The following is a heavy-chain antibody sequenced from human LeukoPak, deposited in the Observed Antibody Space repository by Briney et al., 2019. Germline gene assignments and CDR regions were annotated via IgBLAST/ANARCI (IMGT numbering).Heavy chain of an antibody. V-gene: IGHV4-59*08. CDR2: IYYSGST. D-gene: IGHD3-10*01. J-gene: IGHJ4*02. CDR3: ARLVLVRGVMD. Sequence: KPSETLSLTCTVSGGSISNYYWSWIRQPPGMGLEWIGYIYYSGSTNYNPSLKGRVTISVDTSKNQFSLKLSSVTAADTAVYYCARLVLVRGVMDWGQGTLVTVSS. CDR1: GGSISNYY.